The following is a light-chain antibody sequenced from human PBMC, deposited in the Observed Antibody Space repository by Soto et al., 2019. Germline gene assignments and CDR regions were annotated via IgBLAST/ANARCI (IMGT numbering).Light chain of an antibody. CDR3: QLRTNCPPT. V-gene: IGKV3-11*01. J-gene: IGKJ2*01. CDR1: QSVGTF. Sequence: EVVLTQSPVTLSLSPGERATLSCRASQSVGTFLAWYQQKPGQAPRLIIYDTSTRATGIPARFSGTGSGTDFPLTISTVEPDDFAVSSFQLRTNCPPTFGQSPKLHIK. CDR2: DTS.